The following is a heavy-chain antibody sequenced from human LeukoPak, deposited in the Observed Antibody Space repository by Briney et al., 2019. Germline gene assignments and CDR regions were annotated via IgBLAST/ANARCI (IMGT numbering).Heavy chain of an antibody. CDR3: ARESVLSVAAYYMDV. J-gene: IGHJ6*03. V-gene: IGHV1-2*02. CDR1: GYTFTGYY. D-gene: IGHD6-19*01. CDR2: INPNSGGT. Sequence: ASVKVSCKASGYTFTGYYTHWVRQAPGQGLEWMGWINPNSGGTNYAQKFQGRVTMTRDTSISTAYMELSRLRSDDTAVYYCARESVLSVAAYYMDVWGKGTTVTVSS.